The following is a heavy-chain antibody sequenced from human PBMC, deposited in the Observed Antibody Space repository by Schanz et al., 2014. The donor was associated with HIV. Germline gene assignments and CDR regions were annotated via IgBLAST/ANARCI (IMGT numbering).Heavy chain of an antibody. CDR2: MNPNSGVT. V-gene: IGHV1-2*02. Sequence: QVQLVQSGAEVKKPGASVKVSCKASGYTFTGYYIHWVRQAPGQGLEWMGWMNPNSGVTEDAQKFQGRVTMTRDTSISTAYMEVSRLRSDDTAVYYCARVGRAYYYDSSGGIDYWGQGTLVIVSS. CDR1: GYTFTGYY. CDR3: ARVGRAYYYDSSGGIDY. D-gene: IGHD3-22*01. J-gene: IGHJ4*02.